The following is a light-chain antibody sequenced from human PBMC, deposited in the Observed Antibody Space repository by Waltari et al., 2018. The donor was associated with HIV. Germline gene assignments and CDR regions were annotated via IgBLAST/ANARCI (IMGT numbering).Light chain of an antibody. V-gene: IGLV2-11*01. Sequence: QSALPQPRPVSGPPGRSVTISCTGTGSDVVGYTYCPWYQQHPGKAPKLMIYDVSNRPSGVPERFSGAKSGNTSSLTISGLQAEDEADYYCCSYAGSYTVVFGGGTKLTVL. CDR3: CSYAGSYTVV. CDR1: GSDVVGYTY. CDR2: DVS. J-gene: IGLJ2*01.